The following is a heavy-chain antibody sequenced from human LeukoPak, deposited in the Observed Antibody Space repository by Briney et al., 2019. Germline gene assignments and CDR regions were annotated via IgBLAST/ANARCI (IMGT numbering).Heavy chain of an antibody. V-gene: IGHV3-66*01. CDR1: GFSFSNYV. CDR2: IYSGGST. CDR3: ARADYDYVWGSYRQYYFDY. D-gene: IGHD3-16*02. Sequence: GGSLRLSCAASGFSFSNYVMTWVRQAPGKGLEWVSVIYSGGSTYYADSVKGRFTISRDNAKNSLYLQMNSLRAEDTAVYYCARADYDYVWGSYRQYYFDYWGQGTLVTVSS. J-gene: IGHJ4*02.